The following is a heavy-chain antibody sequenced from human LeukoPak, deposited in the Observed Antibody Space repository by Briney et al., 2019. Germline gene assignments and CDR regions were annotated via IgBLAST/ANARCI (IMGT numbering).Heavy chain of an antibody. CDR2: MTGPADTT. CDR1: GFNFNNFA. CDR3: AKGAEIDH. Sequence: GGSLRLSCAASGFNFNNFAMSWVRQAPGKGPEWLSAMTGPADTTYYAESLKGRFTISRDYSKSMAYLQMNSLRVEDTAIYYCAKGAEIDHWGQGTLVTVSS. V-gene: IGHV3-23*01. J-gene: IGHJ4*02.